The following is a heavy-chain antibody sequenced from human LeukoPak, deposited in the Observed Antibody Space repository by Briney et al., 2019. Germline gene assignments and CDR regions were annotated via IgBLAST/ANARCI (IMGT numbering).Heavy chain of an antibody. CDR1: GFTVSSNY. D-gene: IGHD6-13*01. CDR3: ARDRGVAALDV. J-gene: IGHJ6*04. CDR2: IYSGGSI. Sequence: GGCVRLSCAASGFTVSSNYMSWVRQAPGKGLEWVSVIYSGGSIYYADSVKGRFTISRHNSNNTLYLQMNSLRAEDTAVYYCARDRGVAALDVWGKGTTVTVSS. V-gene: IGHV3-53*04.